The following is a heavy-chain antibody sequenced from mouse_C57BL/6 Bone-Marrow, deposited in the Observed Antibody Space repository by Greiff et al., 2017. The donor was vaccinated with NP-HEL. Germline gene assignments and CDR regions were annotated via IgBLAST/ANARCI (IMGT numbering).Heavy chain of an antibody. CDR3: ARFPFYYSLDY. V-gene: IGHV1-50*01. CDR1: GYTFTSYW. CDR2: IDPSDSYT. Sequence: QVQLQQPGAELVKPGASVKLSCKASGYTFTSYWMQWVKQRPGQGLEWIGEIDPSDSYTNYNQKFKGKATLTVDTSSSTAYMQLSSLTSEDSAVYYCARFPFYYSLDYWGQGTTLTVSS. D-gene: IGHD1-1*01. J-gene: IGHJ2*01.